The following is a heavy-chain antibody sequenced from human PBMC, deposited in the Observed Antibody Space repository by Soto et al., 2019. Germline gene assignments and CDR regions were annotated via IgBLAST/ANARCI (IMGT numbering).Heavy chain of an antibody. Sequence: QVQLVQSGAEVKKPGSSVKVSCKASGGTFSSYAISWVRQAPGQGLEWMGGIIPIFATANYAKKFQGRVTIAVDESTSTAYMELSSLRSEDKAVYYCARVKSRYSYGYYFDYWGQGTLVTVSS. V-gene: IGHV1-69*01. CDR1: GGTFSSYA. J-gene: IGHJ4*02. D-gene: IGHD5-18*01. CDR3: ARVKSRYSYGYYFDY. CDR2: IIPIFATA.